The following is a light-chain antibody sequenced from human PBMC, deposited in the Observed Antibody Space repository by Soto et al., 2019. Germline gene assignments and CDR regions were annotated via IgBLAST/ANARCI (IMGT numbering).Light chain of an antibody. V-gene: IGLV1-40*01. CDR2: GIT. J-gene: IGLJ1*01. CDR1: SSNIGAGYD. CDR3: QSYDSTLSARYV. Sequence: QSVLTQPPSVSGAPGQRVTISCTGSSSNIGAGYDVHWYQQRPGTAPKLLIFGITNRPSGVPDRFSGSKSGTSASLAITGLQAEDEGDFYCQSYDSTLSARYVFGTGTKLTVL.